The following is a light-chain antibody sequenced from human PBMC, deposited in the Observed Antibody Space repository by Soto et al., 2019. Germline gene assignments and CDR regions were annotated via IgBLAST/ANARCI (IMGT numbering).Light chain of an antibody. CDR3: QQYAGSPRT. CDR2: GAS. Sequence: EIVLTQSPGTLSLSPGERGTLSCRASQSVSSSYLAWYQQQPGQAPRLLIYGASSRATGIPDRFSGSGSGTDFTLTISRLEPEDFAVYYCQQYAGSPRTFGQGTKVEIK. J-gene: IGKJ1*01. CDR1: QSVSSSY. V-gene: IGKV3-20*01.